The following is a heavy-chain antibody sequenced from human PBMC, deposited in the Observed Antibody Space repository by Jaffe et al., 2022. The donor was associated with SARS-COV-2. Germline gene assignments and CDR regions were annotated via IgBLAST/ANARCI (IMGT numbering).Heavy chain of an antibody. CDR1: GFTFSDYS. D-gene: IGHD3-22*01. CDR2: ITTSSSEI. J-gene: IGHJ6*02. V-gene: IGHV3-21*01. Sequence: EVQLVESGGGLVKPGGSLRLSCAASGFTFSDYSMIWVRQAPGKGLEWVSTITTSSSEIYYADSVRGRFTISRDNAKNSLSLQMNSLRADDTAVYYCAREDRSAQLYGFDVWGQGTTVTVSS. CDR3: AREDRSAQLYGFDV.